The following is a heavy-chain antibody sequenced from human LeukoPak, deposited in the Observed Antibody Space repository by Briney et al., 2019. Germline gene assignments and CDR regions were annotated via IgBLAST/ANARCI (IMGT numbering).Heavy chain of an antibody. J-gene: IGHJ4*02. Sequence: GESLKISCKGSGYSFTSCWIGWVRQMPGKGLEWMGIIYPGDSDTRYSPSFQGQVTISADKSISTAYLQWSSLKASDTAMYYCARPYYYDSSGILFDYWGQGTLVTVSP. D-gene: IGHD3-22*01. CDR2: IYPGDSDT. V-gene: IGHV5-51*03. CDR1: GYSFTSCW. CDR3: ARPYYYDSSGILFDY.